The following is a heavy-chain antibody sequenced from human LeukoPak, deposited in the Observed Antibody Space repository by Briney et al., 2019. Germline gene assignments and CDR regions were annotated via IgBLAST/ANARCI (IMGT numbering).Heavy chain of an antibody. D-gene: IGHD6-13*01. CDR1: GYRFTSYW. V-gene: IGHV5-51*01. Sequence: GESLKISCKGSGYRFTSYWIGWVRQMPGKGLEWMGIIYPGDSDTRYSPSFQGQVTISADKSISTAYLQWSSLKASDTAMYYCATDSSSWSGGYYYYGMDVWGQGTTVTVSS. J-gene: IGHJ6*02. CDR3: ATDSSSWSGGYYYYGMDV. CDR2: IYPGDSDT.